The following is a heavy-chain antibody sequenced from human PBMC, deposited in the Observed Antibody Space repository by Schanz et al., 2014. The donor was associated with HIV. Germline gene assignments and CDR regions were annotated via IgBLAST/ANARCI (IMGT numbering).Heavy chain of an antibody. J-gene: IGHJ4*02. CDR2: ISERGGRS. V-gene: IGHV3-23*01. D-gene: IGHD3-22*01. CDR1: GFTFNNYA. Sequence: EVQLLDSGGGLVQPGGSLRLSCVASGFTFNNYAMTWVRQAPGKGLEWVSSISERGGRSYYADSVNGRFTISRDNSKNTLYLQMTTLRIDDTAVYYCAKPEYDSRGNSQSHFDYWGQGTLVTVSS. CDR3: AKPEYDSRGNSQSHFDY.